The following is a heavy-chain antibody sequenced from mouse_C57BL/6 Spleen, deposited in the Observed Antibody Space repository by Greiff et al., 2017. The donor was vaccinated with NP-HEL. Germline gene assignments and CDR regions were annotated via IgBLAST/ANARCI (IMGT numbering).Heavy chain of an antibody. Sequence: VKLQESGPELVKPGASVKISCKASGYSFTSYYIHWVKQRPGQGLEWIGWIYPGSGNTKYNEKFKGKATLTADTSSSTAYMQLSSLTSEDSAVYYCARGSPWFAYWGQGTLVTVSA. CDR1: GYSFTSYY. CDR2: IYPGSGNT. J-gene: IGHJ3*01. V-gene: IGHV1-66*01. CDR3: ARGSPWFAY. D-gene: IGHD1-1*01.